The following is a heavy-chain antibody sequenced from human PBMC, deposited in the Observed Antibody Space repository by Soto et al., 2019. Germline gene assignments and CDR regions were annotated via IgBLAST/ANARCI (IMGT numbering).Heavy chain of an antibody. CDR1: GYTFTDYY. J-gene: IGHJ4*02. D-gene: IGHD6-19*01. CDR3: ARGDSGWSYLDY. Sequence: QVQLVQSGAEVKKPGASVKVSCKASGYTFTDYYMHWVRQAPGRGLEWMGWINPNSGGTNYAQKFQGRVTMTRETSISTAYMELSRLRSEDTAVYYCARGDSGWSYLDYWGQGTLVTVSS. V-gene: IGHV1-2*02. CDR2: INPNSGGT.